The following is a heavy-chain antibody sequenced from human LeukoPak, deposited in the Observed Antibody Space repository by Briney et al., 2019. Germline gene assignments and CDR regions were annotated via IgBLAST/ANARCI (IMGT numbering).Heavy chain of an antibody. Sequence: SETLSLTCTVSGGSMSSYYWSWIRQPPGKGLEWIGYIFYSGSTNYNPSLKSRVTLSVDTSKDQFSLKLGSVTAADTAVYYCARQPYMLGAYYFDYWGQGTLVTVSS. CDR3: ARQPYMLGAYYFDY. J-gene: IGHJ4*02. CDR1: GGSMSSYY. D-gene: IGHD1-26*01. CDR2: IFYSGST. V-gene: IGHV4-59*08.